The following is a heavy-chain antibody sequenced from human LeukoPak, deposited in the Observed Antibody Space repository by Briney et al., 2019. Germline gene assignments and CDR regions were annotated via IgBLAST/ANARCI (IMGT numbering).Heavy chain of an antibody. D-gene: IGHD6-6*01. CDR3: VPSSRWSNAYYFDY. CDR2: INPNSGGT. Sequence: GASVKVSCKASGYTFTSYGISWVRQAPGQGLEWMGWINPNSGGTNYAQKFQGRVTMTRDTSISTAYMELSSLRSDDTAVYYCVPSSRWSNAYYFDYWGQGTLVTVSS. CDR1: GYTFTSYG. V-gene: IGHV1-2*02. J-gene: IGHJ4*02.